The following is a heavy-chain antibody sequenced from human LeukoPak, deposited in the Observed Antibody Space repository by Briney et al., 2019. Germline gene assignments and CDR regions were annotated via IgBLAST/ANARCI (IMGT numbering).Heavy chain of an antibody. CDR1: GFTFDHYA. V-gene: IGHV3-9*01. Sequence: GGSLRLSCAASGFTFDHYAMHWVRQAPGKGLEWVSGISWNSGSIGYADSVKGRFTISRDNAKNSLYLQMNSLRAEDTALYYCAKDSCSSTSCYFDYWGQGTLVTVSS. CDR3: AKDSCSSTSCYFDY. CDR2: ISWNSGSI. J-gene: IGHJ4*02. D-gene: IGHD2-2*01.